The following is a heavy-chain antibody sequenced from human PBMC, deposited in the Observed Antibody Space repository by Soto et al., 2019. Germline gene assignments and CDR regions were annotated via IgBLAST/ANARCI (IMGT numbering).Heavy chain of an antibody. CDR1: GGSISSSNW. CDR2: IYHSGST. D-gene: IGHD3-3*01. J-gene: IGHJ5*02. V-gene: IGHV4-4*02. CDR3: ARGHYDFWSGSPYNWFDP. Sequence: SETLSLTCAVSGGSISSSNWWSWVRQPPGKGLEWIGEIYHSGSTNYNPSLKSRVTISVDKSKNQFSLKLSSVTAADTAVYYFARGHYDFWSGSPYNWFDPWGQGTLVTVSS.